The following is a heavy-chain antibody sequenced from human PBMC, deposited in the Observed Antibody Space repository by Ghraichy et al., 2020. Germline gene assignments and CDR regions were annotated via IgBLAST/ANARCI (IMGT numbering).Heavy chain of an antibody. D-gene: IGHD6-13*01. CDR3: ARDYLIEIAAAGIGVWYYYYMDV. Sequence: ASVKVSCKASGYTFTSYAMHWVRQAPGQRLEWMGWINAGNGNTKYSQKFQGRVTITRDTSASTAYMELSSLRSEDTAVYYCARDYLIEIAAAGIGVWYYYYMDVWGKGTTVTVSS. V-gene: IGHV1-3*01. CDR2: INAGNGNT. CDR1: GYTFTSYA. J-gene: IGHJ6*03.